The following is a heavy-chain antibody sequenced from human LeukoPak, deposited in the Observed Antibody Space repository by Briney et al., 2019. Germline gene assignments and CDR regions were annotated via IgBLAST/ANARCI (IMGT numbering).Heavy chain of an antibody. D-gene: IGHD3-3*01. CDR2: IKHDGSEK. CDR3: ATDRGWRTSGYYLYYFEY. J-gene: IGHJ4*02. V-gene: IGHV3-7*01. CDR1: GFIFTNYF. Sequence: GGSLRLSCAASGFIFTNYFMSWVRQAPGKGLEWVASIKHDGSEKYYVDSVRGRSTISRDNTMNSLYLQMSSLRAEDTAVYYCATDRGWRTSGYYLYYFEYWGQGTLVTYSS.